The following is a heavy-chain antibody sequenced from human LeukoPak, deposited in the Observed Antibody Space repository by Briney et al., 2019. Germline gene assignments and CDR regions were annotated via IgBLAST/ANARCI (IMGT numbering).Heavy chain of an antibody. CDR3: ARVGYYYGSGSYSFDF. CDR2: IYYSGST. V-gene: IGHV4-59*01. Sequence: PSETPSLTCTISGGSISSYYWSWIRQPPGKGLEWIGYIYYSGSTNYNPSLKSRVTISVDTSKNQFSLKLSSVTAADTAVYYCARVGYYYGSGSYSFDFWGQGTLVTVSS. J-gene: IGHJ4*02. CDR1: GGSISSYY. D-gene: IGHD3-10*01.